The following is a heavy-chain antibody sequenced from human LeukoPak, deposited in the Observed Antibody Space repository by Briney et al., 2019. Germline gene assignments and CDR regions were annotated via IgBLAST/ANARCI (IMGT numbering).Heavy chain of an antibody. J-gene: IGHJ4*02. CDR1: GYTFTGQY. CDR3: ARSYSYDSSGYYGAK. Sequence: GESLKISCKASGYTFTGQYIHWVRQAPGQGPEWMGWINPNSGGTNYARKFQGRVTMTRDTSISTAYMEVSSLRSDDTAVYYCARSYSYDSSGYYGAKWGQGTLVTVSS. CDR2: INPNSGGT. D-gene: IGHD3-22*01. V-gene: IGHV1-2*02.